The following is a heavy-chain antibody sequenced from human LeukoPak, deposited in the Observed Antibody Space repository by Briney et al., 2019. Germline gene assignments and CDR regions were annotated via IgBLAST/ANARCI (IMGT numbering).Heavy chain of an antibody. D-gene: IGHD3-10*01. V-gene: IGHV3-33*01. Sequence: GGSLRLSCAASGFNFNDSGMHWVRQAPGKGLEWVAVIWYDGSEKYYADSVKGQLTISRDNSKNTLYLQMNSLRADDTAAYYCARDGYYGSGRPFDYWGQGALVSVSS. CDR3: ARDGYYGSGRPFDY. CDR2: IWYDGSEK. CDR1: GFNFNDSG. J-gene: IGHJ4*02.